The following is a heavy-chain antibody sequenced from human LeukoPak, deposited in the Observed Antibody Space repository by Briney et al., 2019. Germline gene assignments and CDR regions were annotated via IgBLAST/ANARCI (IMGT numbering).Heavy chain of an antibody. V-gene: IGHV3-48*02. CDR2: ISSSSSMI. Sequence: GGSLRLSCAASGFTFSSYSMNWVRQAPGKGLEWVSYISSSSSMIYYADSVKGRFTISRENAKNSLYLQLKSLRDEDTAIYYCARDYGDLPARVPYFDYWGQGTLVTVSS. J-gene: IGHJ4*02. CDR1: GFTFSSYS. D-gene: IGHD4-17*01. CDR3: ARDYGDLPARVPYFDY.